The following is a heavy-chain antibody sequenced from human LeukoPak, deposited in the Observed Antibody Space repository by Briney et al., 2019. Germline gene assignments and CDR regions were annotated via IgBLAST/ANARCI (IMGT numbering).Heavy chain of an antibody. CDR1: GGTFSSYA. D-gene: IGHD3-9*01. Sequence: RASVKVSCKASGGTFSSYAISWVRQAPGQGLEWMGRIIPILGIANYAQKLQGRVTMTTDTSTSTAYMELRSLRSDDTAVYYCARDRDPVLRYLDYWGQGTLVTVSS. J-gene: IGHJ4*02. CDR3: ARDRDPVLRYLDY. CDR2: IIPILGIA. V-gene: IGHV1-69*04.